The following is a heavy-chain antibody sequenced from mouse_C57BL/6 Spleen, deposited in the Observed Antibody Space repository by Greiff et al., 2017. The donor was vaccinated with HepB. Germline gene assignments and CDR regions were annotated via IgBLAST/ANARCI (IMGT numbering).Heavy chain of an antibody. Sequence: EVQLKESGAELVKPGASVKLSCTASGFNIKDYYMHWVKQRTEQGLEWIGRIDPEDGKTKYAPKFQGKATITADTSSNTAYLQLSSLTSEDTAVYYCARGLGLFDYWGQGTTLTVSS. V-gene: IGHV14-2*01. CDR2: IDPEDGKT. CDR1: GFNIKDYY. D-gene: IGHD4-1*01. CDR3: ARGLGLFDY. J-gene: IGHJ2*01.